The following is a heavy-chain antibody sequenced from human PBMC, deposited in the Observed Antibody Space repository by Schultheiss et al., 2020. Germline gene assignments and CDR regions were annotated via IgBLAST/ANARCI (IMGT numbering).Heavy chain of an antibody. V-gene: IGHV3-15*01. CDR3: EFSGSGSHNQYYFDY. CDR2: IKSKTDGGTT. CDR1: GFTFSNAW. J-gene: IGHJ4*02. D-gene: IGHD3-10*01. Sequence: GESLKISCAASGFTFSNAWMSWVRQAPGKGLEWVGRIKSKTDGGTTDYAAPVKGRFTISRDDSKNTLYLQMNSLKTEDTAVYYCEFSGSGSHNQYYFDYWGKGTLVTVSS.